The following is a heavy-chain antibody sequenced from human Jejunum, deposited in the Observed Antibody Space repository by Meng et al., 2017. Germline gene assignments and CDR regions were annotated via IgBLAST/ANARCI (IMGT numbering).Heavy chain of an antibody. CDR1: GGSIGSSNW. J-gene: IGHJ4*02. Sequence: HLPESVPGLSKPSGTLSLTCVVSGGSIGSSNWLSWVRQPPGKGLEWIAEINYGGSTNYNPSLKSRVTVSMDKSKNQFSLMLNSVTAADTAVFYCARELQKSAYNQYYFDNWGQGTLVTVSS. D-gene: IGHD5-24*01. V-gene: IGHV4-4*02. CDR2: INYGGST. CDR3: ARELQKSAYNQYYFDN.